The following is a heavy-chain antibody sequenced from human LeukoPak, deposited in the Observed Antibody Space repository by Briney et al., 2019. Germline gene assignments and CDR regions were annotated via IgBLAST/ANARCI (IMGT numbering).Heavy chain of an antibody. CDR1: GDSIKNRDSY. CDR2: IYHSGGT. J-gene: IGHJ5*02. V-gene: IGHV4-39*01. Sequence: SGTLSLTCSVSGDSIKNRDSYWGWIRQPPGKGPQWIGSIYHSGGTYFNPSLKSRVRMSVDASRNHFSLELTSVTAADTAAYYCARHAYNYGLDYFDPWGQGTLITVSS. D-gene: IGHD5-24*01. CDR3: ARHAYNYGLDYFDP.